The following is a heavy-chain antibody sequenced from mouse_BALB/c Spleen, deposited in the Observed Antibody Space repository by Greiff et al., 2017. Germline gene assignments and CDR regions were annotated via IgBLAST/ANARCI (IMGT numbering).Heavy chain of an antibody. D-gene: IGHD3-2*01. J-gene: IGHJ3*01. CDR1: GYTFTSYW. CDR2: INPSTGYT. CDR3: ARSEGLGQLGLLFAY. V-gene: IGHV1-7*01. Sequence: QVQLQQSGAELAKPGASVKMSCKASGYTFTSYWMHWVNQRPGQGLEWIGYINPSTGYTEYNQKFKDKATLTADKSSSTAYMQLSSLTSEDSAVYYCARSEGLGQLGLLFAYWGQGTLVTVSA.